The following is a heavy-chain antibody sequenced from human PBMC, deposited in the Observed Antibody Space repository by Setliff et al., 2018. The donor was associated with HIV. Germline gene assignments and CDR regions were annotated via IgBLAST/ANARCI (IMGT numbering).Heavy chain of an antibody. CDR3: AMLDTSDYFRNNWFDS. J-gene: IGHJ5*01. V-gene: IGHV4-61*09. CDR2: IYTDGST. D-gene: IGHD3-22*01. Sequence: SETLSLTCTVSGGSISSGTYYWSWIRQPAGKGLEWIGHIYTDGSTNFNPSLRSRVTISADTPKNQLSLKLTSVTAADTAVYYCAMLDTSDYFRNNWFDSWGQVTLVTVSS. CDR1: GGSISSGTYY.